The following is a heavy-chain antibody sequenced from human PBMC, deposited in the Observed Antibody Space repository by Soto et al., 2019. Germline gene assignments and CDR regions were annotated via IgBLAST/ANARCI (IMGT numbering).Heavy chain of an antibody. V-gene: IGHV4-31*03. J-gene: IGHJ4*02. CDR3: ARENGYGHFDS. D-gene: IGHD5-12*01. CDR1: GASITSGRSY. CDR2: MFYTGTP. Sequence: QVQLPESGPGLVKPSQTLSLTCTVSGASITSGRSYLSWIRQPPGKGLECIGYMFYTGTPYYHPSLKSRVNISADTSKNQFSLTLSSMTPAHTAVYYWARENGYGHFDSWGQGTLGTVAS.